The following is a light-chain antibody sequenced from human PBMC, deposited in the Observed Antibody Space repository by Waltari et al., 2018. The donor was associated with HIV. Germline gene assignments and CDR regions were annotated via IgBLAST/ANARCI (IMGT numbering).Light chain of an antibody. CDR1: QGVSNW. V-gene: IGKV1-12*01. CDR3: QQANRFPLT. CDR2: DVS. Sequence: DIQMTQSPSSVSASVGSRVTIPCRASQGVSNWLAWYQQRQGEAPKLLLHDVSSLQTGVPSRFSGSGSGTDFALTIDGLQPEDFTTYYCQQANRFPLTFGGGTKVEI. J-gene: IGKJ4*01.